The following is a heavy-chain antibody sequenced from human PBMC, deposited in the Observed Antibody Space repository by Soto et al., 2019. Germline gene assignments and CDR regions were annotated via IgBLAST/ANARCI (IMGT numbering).Heavy chain of an antibody. Sequence: SETLTLTCAVYGGAFRGYYWSWIRQPPGKGLEWIGEINHSGSTNYNPSLKSRVTISVDTSKNQFSLKLSSVTAADTAVYYCARDDIAAAGTYYYYGMDVWGQGTTVT. J-gene: IGHJ6*02. D-gene: IGHD6-13*01. CDR1: GGAFRGYY. CDR2: INHSGST. CDR3: ARDDIAAAGTYYYYGMDV. V-gene: IGHV4-34*01.